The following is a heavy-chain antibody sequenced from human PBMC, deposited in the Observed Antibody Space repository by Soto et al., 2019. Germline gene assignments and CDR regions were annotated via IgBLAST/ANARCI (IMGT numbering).Heavy chain of an antibody. CDR1: GMTLSAYW. CDR2: ISTDGRST. J-gene: IGHJ4*02. V-gene: IGHV3-74*01. CDR3: ARAPITMVIPPLHY. D-gene: IGHD3-10*01. Sequence: GGSLRLSCAASGMTLSAYWMHWARQVPGQGLVWVSRISTDGRSTTYADSVKGRFTIARDNGKNTLYLQMNNLRAEDTAVYYCARAPITMVIPPLHYWGQGALVTVSS.